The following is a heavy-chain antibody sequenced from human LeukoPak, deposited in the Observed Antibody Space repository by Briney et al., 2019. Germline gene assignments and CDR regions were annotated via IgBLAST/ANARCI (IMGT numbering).Heavy chain of an antibody. V-gene: IGHV4-38-2*02. D-gene: IGHD3-16*02. Sequence: SETLSLTCTVSGYSISSGYYWGWIRQPPGKGLEWIGSIYHSGSTYYNPSLKSRVTISVDTSKNQFSLKLGSVTAADTAVYYCARDPSMITFGGVIVPFDYWGQGTLVTVPS. J-gene: IGHJ4*02. CDR2: IYHSGST. CDR3: ARDPSMITFGGVIVPFDY. CDR1: GYSISSGYY.